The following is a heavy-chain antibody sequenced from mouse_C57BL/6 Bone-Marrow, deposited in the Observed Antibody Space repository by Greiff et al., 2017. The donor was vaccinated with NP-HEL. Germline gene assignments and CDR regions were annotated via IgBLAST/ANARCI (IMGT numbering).Heavy chain of an antibody. CDR2: IDPENGDT. Sequence: EVQLQQSGAELVRPGASVKLSCTASGFNIKDDYMHWVKQRPEQGLEWIGWIDPENGDTEYASKFQGKATITADTSSNTAYLQLSSLTSEDTAVYYCTTYSRNYWGRGTTLTVSS. J-gene: IGHJ2*01. D-gene: IGHD2-5*01. CDR1: GFNIKDDY. CDR3: TTYSRNY. V-gene: IGHV14-4*01.